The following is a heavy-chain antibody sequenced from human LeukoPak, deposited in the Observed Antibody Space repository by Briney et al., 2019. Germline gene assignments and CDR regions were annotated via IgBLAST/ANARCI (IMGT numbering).Heavy chain of an antibody. CDR3: ARDHGDSSSWYLRSSWFDP. CDR2: ISSYNGNT. D-gene: IGHD6-13*01. CDR1: GHTFTSYG. Sequence: GASVKVSCKASGHTFTSYGISWVRQAPGQGLEWMGWISSYNGNTNYAQKLQGRVTMTTDTSTSTAYMELRSLRSDDTAVYYCARDHGDSSSWYLRSSWFDPWGQGTLVTVSS. V-gene: IGHV1-18*01. J-gene: IGHJ5*02.